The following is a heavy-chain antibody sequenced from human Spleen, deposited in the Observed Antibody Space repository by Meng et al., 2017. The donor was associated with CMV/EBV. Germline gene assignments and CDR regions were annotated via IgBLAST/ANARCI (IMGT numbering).Heavy chain of an antibody. CDR2: IIPLLGIA. CDR3: GSGDHRSRFGVASYYFDY. V-gene: IGHV1-69*10. Sequence: SVKVSCKASGDTFKTSPIPWVRQAPGQGLEWMAGIIPLLGIANYAQKFQGRVPITADTSTSTAYMELSSLRPEDTAVYYCGSGDHRSRFGVASYYFDYWGQGTLVTVSS. J-gene: IGHJ4*02. D-gene: IGHD3-3*01. CDR1: GDTFKTSP.